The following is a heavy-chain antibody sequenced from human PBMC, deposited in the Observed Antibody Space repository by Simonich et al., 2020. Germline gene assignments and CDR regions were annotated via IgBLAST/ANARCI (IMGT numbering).Heavy chain of an antibody. Sequence: EVQLVESGGGLVQPGRSLRLSCAASGFTFDDYAMHWVRQAPGKGVEWVSGLSWNSGSLGYADSGKGRFTISRDNAKNSLYLQMNSLRAEDTALYYCAKDVAAAGTEYFQHWGQGTLVTVSS. CDR1: GFTFDDYA. V-gene: IGHV3-9*01. CDR2: LSWNSGSL. CDR3: AKDVAAAGTEYFQH. J-gene: IGHJ1*01. D-gene: IGHD6-13*01.